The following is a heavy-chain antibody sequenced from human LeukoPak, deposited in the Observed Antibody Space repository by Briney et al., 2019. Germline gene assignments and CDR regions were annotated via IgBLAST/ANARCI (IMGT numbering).Heavy chain of an antibody. D-gene: IGHD2-15*01. CDR1: GFTFSSYG. V-gene: IGHV3-30*03. CDR2: ISYDGSNK. CDR3: ASRDPIVVVVAATDY. Sequence: PGGSLRLSCAASGFTFSSYGMHWVRQAPGKGLEWVAVISYDGSNKYYADSVKGRFTISRDNSKNTLYLQMNSLRAEDTAVYYCASRDPIVVVVAATDYWGQGTLVTVSS. J-gene: IGHJ4*02.